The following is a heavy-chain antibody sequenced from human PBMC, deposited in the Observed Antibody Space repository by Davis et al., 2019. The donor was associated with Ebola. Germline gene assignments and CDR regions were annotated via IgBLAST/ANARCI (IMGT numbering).Heavy chain of an antibody. CDR3: AGEVLASFDY. Sequence: GESLKISCAASGFALSSYWMHWVRQAPGKGLVWVSRIHTDGSSTTYADSVKGRFTISRDNAKNSLYLQMNSLRDEDTAVYYCAGEVLASFDYWGQGTLVTVSS. D-gene: IGHD4/OR15-4a*01. CDR1: GFALSSYW. CDR2: IHTDGSST. V-gene: IGHV3-74*03. J-gene: IGHJ4*02.